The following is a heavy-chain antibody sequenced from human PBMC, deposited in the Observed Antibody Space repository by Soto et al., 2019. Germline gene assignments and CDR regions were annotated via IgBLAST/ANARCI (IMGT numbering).Heavy chain of an antibody. Sequence: KPSETLSLTCTVSGGSISSYYWSWIRQPPGKGLEWIGYIYYSGSTNYNPSLKSRVTISVDTSKNQFSLKLSSVTAADTAVYYCARGRRGRDGYNYWFDPWGQGTLVTVSS. D-gene: IGHD5-12*01. V-gene: IGHV4-59*01. J-gene: IGHJ5*02. CDR3: ARGRRGRDGYNYWFDP. CDR2: IYYSGST. CDR1: GGSISSYY.